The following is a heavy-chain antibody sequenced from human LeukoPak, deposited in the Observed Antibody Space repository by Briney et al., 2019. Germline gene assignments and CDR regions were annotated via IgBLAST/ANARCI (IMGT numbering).Heavy chain of an antibody. D-gene: IGHD6-13*01. V-gene: IGHV3-30*19. CDR3: ARVGRGVISAAGTGY. CDR2: ISYDGSNK. Sequence: GGSLRLSCAASGFTFSKFDMHWVRQAPGKGLEWVAVISYDGSNKYYADSVRGRFTISRDNSKNTQYLQMNSLRAEDTAVYYCARVGRGVISAAGTGYWGQGTLVTVSS. CDR1: GFTFSKFD. J-gene: IGHJ4*02.